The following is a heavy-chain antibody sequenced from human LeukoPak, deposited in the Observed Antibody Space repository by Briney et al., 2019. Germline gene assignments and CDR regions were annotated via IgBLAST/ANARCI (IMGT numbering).Heavy chain of an antibody. V-gene: IGHV4-59*01. Sequence: SETLSLTCTVSGGSISSYYWSWIRQPPGKGLEWIGYIYYSGSTNYNPSLKSRVTISVDTSKNQFSLKLSSVTAADTAVYYCARGGQDYDILTGPLRTLYFDYSGQRTLVTVSS. CDR1: GGSISSYY. CDR2: IYYSGST. CDR3: ARGGQDYDILTGPLRTLYFDY. D-gene: IGHD3-9*01. J-gene: IGHJ4*02.